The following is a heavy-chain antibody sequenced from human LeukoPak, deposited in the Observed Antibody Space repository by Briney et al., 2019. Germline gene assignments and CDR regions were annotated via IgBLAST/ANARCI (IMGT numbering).Heavy chain of an antibody. CDR1: RGSISNYY. V-gene: IGHV4-59*01. CDR3: ARDGPGDVGFDY. D-gene: IGHD7-27*01. J-gene: IGHJ4*02. Sequence: PSETLSLTCTVSRGSISNYYWGWIRQPPGKGLEWIGFFSYSGSTNYNPSLKSRVTISVDTSKNQFSLKLTSVTAADTAVYYCARDGPGDVGFDYWAREPWSPSPQ. CDR2: FSYSGST.